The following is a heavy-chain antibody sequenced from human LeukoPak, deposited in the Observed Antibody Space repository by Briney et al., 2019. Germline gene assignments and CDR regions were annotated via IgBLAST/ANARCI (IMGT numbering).Heavy chain of an antibody. CDR1: GFTFSSYS. Sequence: GGSLRLSCAASGFTFSSYSMNWVRQAPGKGLEWVSYISSSSSTIYYADSVKGRFTISRDNAKNSLYLQMNSLRAEDTAVYYCARVGIVVVPAATHCDYWGQGTLVTVSS. D-gene: IGHD2-2*01. J-gene: IGHJ4*02. V-gene: IGHV3-48*04. CDR3: ARVGIVVVPAATHCDY. CDR2: ISSSSSTI.